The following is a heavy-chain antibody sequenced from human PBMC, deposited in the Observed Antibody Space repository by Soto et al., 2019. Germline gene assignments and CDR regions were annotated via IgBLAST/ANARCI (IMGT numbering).Heavy chain of an antibody. J-gene: IGHJ4*02. CDR2: ISGSGGST. D-gene: IGHD3-9*01. CDR1: GFTFSSYA. Sequence: PGGSLRLSCAASGFTFSSYAMSWVRQAPGKGLEWVSAISGSGGSTYYADSVKGRFTISRDNSKNTLYLQMNSLRAEDTAVYYCAKYYDILTGYYNYYFDYWGQGTLVTV. CDR3: AKYYDILTGYYNYYFDY. V-gene: IGHV3-23*01.